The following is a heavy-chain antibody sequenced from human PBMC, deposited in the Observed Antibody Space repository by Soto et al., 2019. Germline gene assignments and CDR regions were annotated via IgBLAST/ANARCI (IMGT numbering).Heavy chain of an antibody. J-gene: IGHJ6*02. CDR2: VYSSGAT. D-gene: IGHD1-20*01. CDR1: GDSVSNYY. CDR3: TKGPNWNYYYYGVDV. V-gene: IGHV4-4*07. Sequence: PFETLSLTCTVSGDSVSNYYWSWIRQPAGRGLEWIGRVYSSGATNYNPSLNGRVTMSVDTSRNQFSLRLSSVTAADTAIYYCTKGPNWNYYYYGVDVWGQGTAVTVSS.